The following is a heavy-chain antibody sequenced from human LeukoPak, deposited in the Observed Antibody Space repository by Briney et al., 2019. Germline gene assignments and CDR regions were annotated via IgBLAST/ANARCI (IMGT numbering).Heavy chain of an antibody. CDR2: ISAYNGNT. J-gene: IGHJ4*02. CDR3: ARDRPNMITFGGVIVSGPYYFDY. CDR1: GYTFTSYG. Sequence: ASVKVSCKASGYTFTSYGISWVRQAPGQGLEWMGWISAYNGNTSYAQKLQGRVTMTTDTSTSTAYMELRSLRSDDTAVYYCARDRPNMITFGGVIVSGPYYFDYWGQGTLVTVSS. D-gene: IGHD3-16*02. V-gene: IGHV1-18*01.